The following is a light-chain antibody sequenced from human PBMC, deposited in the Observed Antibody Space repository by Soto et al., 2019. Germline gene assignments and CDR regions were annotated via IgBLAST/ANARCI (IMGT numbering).Light chain of an antibody. Sequence: QSALTQPASVSGSPGQSITISCTGTSSDVGGHNNVSWYQQHPGKAPNLIIFDVSNRPSGVSDRFSGSRSANTASLTISGLLAGDEADYYCSSYTSSSTVVFGGGTKVTVL. J-gene: IGLJ2*01. CDR2: DVS. V-gene: IGLV2-14*01. CDR3: SSYTSSSTVV. CDR1: SSDVGGHNN.